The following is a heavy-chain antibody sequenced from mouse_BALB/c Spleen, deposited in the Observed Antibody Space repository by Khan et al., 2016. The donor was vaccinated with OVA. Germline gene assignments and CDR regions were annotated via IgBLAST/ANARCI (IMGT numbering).Heavy chain of an antibody. CDR2: IWSDGTI. D-gene: IGHD1-3*01. V-gene: IGHV2-6-1*01. CDR3: ARQPYCQYNNINY. CDR1: GFSLTTYG. Sequence: QVQLKESGPGLAAPSQSLSITCTISGFSLTTYGVHWVRQPPGKGLEWLVLIWSDGTINYYSALKFRLTITKDNSYSQVFLKMNSLQTDDTAIYFYARQPYCQYNNINYWGQGTSNTVSS. J-gene: IGHJ4*01.